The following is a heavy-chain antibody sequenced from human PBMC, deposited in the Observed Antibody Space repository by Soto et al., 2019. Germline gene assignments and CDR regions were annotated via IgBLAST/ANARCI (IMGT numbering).Heavy chain of an antibody. D-gene: IGHD2-8*01. Sequence: SVKVSCKASGGTFSSYTISWVRQAPGQGLEWMGRIIPILGIANYAQKFQGRVTITADKSTSTAYMELSSLRSEDTAVYYCARSPYEDQPFFDYWGQGTLVTVSS. CDR1: GGTFSSYT. CDR2: IIPILGIA. V-gene: IGHV1-69*02. J-gene: IGHJ4*02. CDR3: ARSPYEDQPFFDY.